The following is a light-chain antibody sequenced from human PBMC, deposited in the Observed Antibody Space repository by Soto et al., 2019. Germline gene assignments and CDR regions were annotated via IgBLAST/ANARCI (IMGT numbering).Light chain of an antibody. CDR2: EVS. CDR3: SSYTSSSTYV. CDR1: SSDVGAYNY. V-gene: IGLV2-14*01. J-gene: IGLJ1*01. Sequence: QSALTQPASVSGSPGQSITISCTGTSSDVGAYNYVSWYQRHPGKAPKLMIYEVSNRPSGVSDRFSASKSGNTASLTISGLQAGDEADYYCSSYTSSSTYVFGTGTKLTVL.